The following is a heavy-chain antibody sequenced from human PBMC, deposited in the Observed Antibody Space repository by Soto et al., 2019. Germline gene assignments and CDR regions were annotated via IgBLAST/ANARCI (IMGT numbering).Heavy chain of an antibody. CDR3: ARSHDILTGFSSPHFDY. Sequence: QVQLQESGPGLVKPSETLSLTCTVSGDSVSSYYWSWIRQPPGKGLEWIGYIYYSGSTNYNPSLKSRVTISVDTSKNQFSLKLSSVTAADTAVYYCARSHDILTGFSSPHFDYRGQGTLVTVSS. CDR2: IYYSGST. D-gene: IGHD3-9*01. J-gene: IGHJ4*02. V-gene: IGHV4-59*02. CDR1: GDSVSSYY.